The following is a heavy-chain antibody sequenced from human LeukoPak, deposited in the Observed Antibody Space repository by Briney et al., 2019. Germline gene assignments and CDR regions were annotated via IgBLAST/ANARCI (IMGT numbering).Heavy chain of an antibody. D-gene: IGHD1-1*01. CDR2: INPNSGGT. V-gene: IGHV1-2*02. CDR1: GYTFTGYY. CDR3: ARGERGHFDY. Sequence: ASVKVSCKASGYTFTGYYMHWVRQAPGQGLEWMGWINPNSGGTNYAQKFQGRVTMTRDTSTSTVYMELSSLKSEDTAVYYCARGERGHFDYWGQGTLVTVSS. J-gene: IGHJ4*02.